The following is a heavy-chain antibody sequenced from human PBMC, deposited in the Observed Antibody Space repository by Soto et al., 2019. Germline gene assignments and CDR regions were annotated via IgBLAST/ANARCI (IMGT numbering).Heavy chain of an antibody. CDR2: ISYDGSNK. J-gene: IGHJ4*02. Sequence: QVQLVESGGGVVQPGRSLRLSCAASGFTFSSYAMHWVRQAPGKGLEWVAVISYDGSNKYYADSVKGRFTISRDNSKNTLYLQMNSLRAEDTAVYYWARAKKLELRPIGYYFDYWGQGTLVTVSS. D-gene: IGHD1-7*01. CDR1: GFTFSSYA. V-gene: IGHV3-30-3*01. CDR3: ARAKKLELRPIGYYFDY.